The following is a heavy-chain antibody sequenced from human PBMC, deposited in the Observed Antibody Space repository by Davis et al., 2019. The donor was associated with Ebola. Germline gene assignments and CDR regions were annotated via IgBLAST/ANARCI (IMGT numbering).Heavy chain of an antibody. CDR1: GYTFTSYG. D-gene: IGHD3-22*01. V-gene: IGHV1-18*01. J-gene: IGHJ4*02. Sequence: ASVKVSCKASGYTFTSYGISWVRQAPGQGLEWMGWISAYNGNTNYAQKLQGRVTMTTDTSTSTAYMELRSLRSDDTAVYYCARRRNYDSSGPFDYWGQGTLVTVSS. CDR2: ISAYNGNT. CDR3: ARRRNYDSSGPFDY.